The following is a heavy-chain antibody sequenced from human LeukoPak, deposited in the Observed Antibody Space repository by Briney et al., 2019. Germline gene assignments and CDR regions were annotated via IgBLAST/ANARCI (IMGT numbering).Heavy chain of an antibody. CDR3: AKAVDLATISVDI. V-gene: IGHV3-23*01. D-gene: IGHD5-24*01. Sequence: GGSLRLSCAASGFTLSSYAMSWVRQGPGKGLEWVSAISVSGNTYHADSVKGRFTISRDSSKNTLYLQMNSLRAGDAAVYYCAKAVDLATISVDIWGQGTMVTVSS. CDR1: GFTLSSYA. CDR2: ISVSGNT. J-gene: IGHJ3*02.